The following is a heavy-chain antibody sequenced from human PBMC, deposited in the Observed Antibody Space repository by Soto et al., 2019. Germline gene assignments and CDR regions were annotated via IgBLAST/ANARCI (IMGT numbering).Heavy chain of an antibody. V-gene: IGHV3-23*01. J-gene: IGHJ4*02. D-gene: IGHD2-2*01. CDR1: GHTFHNYA. Sequence: EVQLLESGGGLEQPGGSLRLSCVGSGHTFHNYAMTWVRQAPGKGLEWVSGISGSGGSTYYADSVRGRFTISRDDSKNHLYLQMNSLRSEDTAVYYCANASRGIGEVPAAQNRGQGTLVTVYS. CDR2: ISGSGGST. CDR3: ANASRGIGEVPAAQN.